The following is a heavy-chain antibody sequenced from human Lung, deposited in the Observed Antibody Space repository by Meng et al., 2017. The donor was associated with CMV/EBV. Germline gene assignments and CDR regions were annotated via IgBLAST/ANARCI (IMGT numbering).Heavy chain of an antibody. CDR3: ARMIMNNYDYHFAMDV. V-gene: IGHV4-34*01. J-gene: IGHJ6*02. Sequence: SXTXSLXXTVYGGCLGDYFWTWIRQPPGKGLEWIGEIDHSGSTKYNPSLKSRATISDDASKNQLSLKLRSLTAADTAVYYCARMIMNNYDYHFAMDVWDQGTXVTVSS. CDR2: IDHSGST. D-gene: IGHD3-16*01. CDR1: GGCLGDYF.